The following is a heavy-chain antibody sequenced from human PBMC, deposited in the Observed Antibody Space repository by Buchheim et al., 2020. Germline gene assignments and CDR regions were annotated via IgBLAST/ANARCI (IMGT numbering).Heavy chain of an antibody. CDR2: IIPILGIA. CDR3: ASGPDLGYCSGGSCYDQGY. V-gene: IGHV1-69*02. CDR1: GGTFSSYT. J-gene: IGHJ4*02. D-gene: IGHD2-15*01. Sequence: QVQLVQSGAEVKKPGSSVKVSCKASGGTFSSYTISWVRQAPGQGLEWMGRIIPILGIANYAQKFQGRVTITADKSTSTAYMELSSLRSEDTAVYYCASGPDLGYCSGGSCYDQGYWGQGTL.